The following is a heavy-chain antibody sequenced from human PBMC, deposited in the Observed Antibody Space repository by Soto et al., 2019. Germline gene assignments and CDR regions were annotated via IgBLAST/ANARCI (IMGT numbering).Heavy chain of an antibody. V-gene: IGHV1-8*01. D-gene: IGHD2-15*01. CDR2: MNTNLNAT. J-gene: IGHJ5*02. CDR1: GYTFTSHE. Sequence: ASVKVSCKASGYTFTSHEINWVRQAPGQGLQWMGWMNTNLNATGSPKDLKGRVTLTWNTSISTAYLELTSLKPDDTAVYYCAREVVERTSLWFYXWGQGTLLTVSX. CDR3: AREVVERTSLWFYX.